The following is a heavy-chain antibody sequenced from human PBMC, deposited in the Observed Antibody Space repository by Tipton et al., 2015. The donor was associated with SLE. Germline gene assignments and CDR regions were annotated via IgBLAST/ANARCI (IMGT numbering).Heavy chain of an antibody. CDR1: GVSISSGSYY. CDR2: ISDSGNT. V-gene: IGHV4-61*01. Sequence: TLSLTCTVSGVSISSGSYYWSWIRQPPGKGLEWIGYISDSGNTDYNPSLESRVTISVETSKNQFSLKVTSVTAADTAVYYCARRGDTSWPRGWFDPWGQGTLVTVSS. D-gene: IGHD2-2*01. J-gene: IGHJ5*02. CDR3: ARRGDTSWPRGWFDP.